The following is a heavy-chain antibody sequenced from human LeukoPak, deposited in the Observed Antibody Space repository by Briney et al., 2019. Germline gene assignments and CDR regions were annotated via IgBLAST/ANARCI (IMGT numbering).Heavy chain of an antibody. CDR1: GFTFSSYS. D-gene: IGHD5-12*01. Sequence: GGSLRLSCAASGFTFSSYSMNWVRQAPGKGLEWVSYISSSSSTIYYADSVKGRFTISRDNAKNSLYLQMNSLRAEDTAVYYCARDRGRGYSGYDKDYWGQETLVTVSS. V-gene: IGHV3-48*04. CDR2: ISSSSSTI. J-gene: IGHJ4*02. CDR3: ARDRGRGYSGYDKDY.